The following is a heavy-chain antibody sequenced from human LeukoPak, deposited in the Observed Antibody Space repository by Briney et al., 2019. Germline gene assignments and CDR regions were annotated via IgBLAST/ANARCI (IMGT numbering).Heavy chain of an antibody. V-gene: IGHV4-59*01. Sequence: PSETLSLTCTVSGGSISSYYWSWIRQTPEKGLEWMGHIYESGTTNYNPSLKSRVTISVDTSKNQFSLKLSSVTAADTAVYYCARGGYSNGLWGQGTLVTVSS. J-gene: IGHJ4*02. CDR3: ARGGYSNGL. D-gene: IGHD5-18*01. CDR2: IYESGTT. CDR1: GGSISSYY.